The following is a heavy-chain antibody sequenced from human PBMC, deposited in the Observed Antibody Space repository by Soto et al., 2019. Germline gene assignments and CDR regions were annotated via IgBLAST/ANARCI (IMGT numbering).Heavy chain of an antibody. V-gene: IGHV3-30*04. Sequence: WGSLRLSCAASGFTFSSYAMHWVRQAPGKGLEWVAVISYDGSNKYYADSVKGRFTISRDNSKNTLYLQMNSLRAEDTAVYYCARNNVGYCSSTSCYIHSYYGMDVWGQGTTVPVSS. CDR3: ARNNVGYCSSTSCYIHSYYGMDV. J-gene: IGHJ6*02. D-gene: IGHD2-2*02. CDR2: ISYDGSNK. CDR1: GFTFSSYA.